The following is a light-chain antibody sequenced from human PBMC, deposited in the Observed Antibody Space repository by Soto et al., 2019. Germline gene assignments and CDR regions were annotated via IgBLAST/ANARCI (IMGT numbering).Light chain of an antibody. CDR2: GNS. J-gene: IGLJ2*01. V-gene: IGLV1-40*01. Sequence: QPVLTQPPSVSGAPGQRVTISCTGSSSNIGAGYDVHWYQQLPGTAPKLLIYGNSNRPSGVPDRFSGSKSGTSASLAITGPKDKDESDYYCKSYDSSLSGPRFGGGTKLTVL. CDR1: SSNIGAGYD. CDR3: KSYDSSLSGPR.